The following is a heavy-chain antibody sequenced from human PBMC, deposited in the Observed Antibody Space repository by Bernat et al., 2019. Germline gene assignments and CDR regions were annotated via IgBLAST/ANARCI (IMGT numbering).Heavy chain of an antibody. CDR3: ARGDIAAAGSRSYYYYYMDV. CDR1: GFTFSNYA. D-gene: IGHD6-13*01. Sequence: EVQLLASGGGLAQPGGSLRLSCAASGFTFSNYAMAWVRQIPGKGLDWVSAITGTGGSTYHGDSVKGRFTISRDNSKNTLYLQMNSLRAEDTAVYYCARGDIAAAGSRSYYYYYMDVWGKGTTVTVSS. CDR2: ITGTGGST. J-gene: IGHJ6*03. V-gene: IGHV3-23*01.